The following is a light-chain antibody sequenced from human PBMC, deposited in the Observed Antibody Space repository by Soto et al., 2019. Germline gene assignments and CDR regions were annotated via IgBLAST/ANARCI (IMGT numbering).Light chain of an antibody. CDR3: QQYDTSPKT. V-gene: IGKV3-20*01. J-gene: IGKJ2*01. Sequence: EMVLTQSPGTLSLSPGERATLSCRASQSVGNNHLAWYQQKPGQAPRLLISAASSRATGVPDRFSGSGSGTDLTLPITRLEPEDFAVYYCQQYDTSPKTFGQGTKLEI. CDR2: AAS. CDR1: QSVGNNH.